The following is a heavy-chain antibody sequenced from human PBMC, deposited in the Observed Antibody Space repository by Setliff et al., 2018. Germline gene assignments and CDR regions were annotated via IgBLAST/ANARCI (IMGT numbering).Heavy chain of an antibody. CDR1: GGSFSSRSYY. Sequence: PSETLSLTCAVSGGSFSSRSYYWGWIRQPPGKGLECIGIIYYSRSTYYKPSLKSRVTISIDTSKNHFCLQVTSVTAADTAVYYCASGDEIVQGRHGAFDIWGQGTMVTVSS. CDR2: IYYSRST. CDR3: ASGDEIVQGRHGAFDI. J-gene: IGHJ3*02. V-gene: IGHV4-39*01. D-gene: IGHD1-1*01.